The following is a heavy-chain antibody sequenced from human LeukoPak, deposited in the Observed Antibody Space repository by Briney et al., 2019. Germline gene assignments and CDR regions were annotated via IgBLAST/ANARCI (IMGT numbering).Heavy chain of an antibody. D-gene: IGHD5-18*01. CDR1: GGSFSGYY. Sequence: SETLSLTCAVYGGSFSGYYWSWIRQPPGQGLEWIGEINHSGSTNYNPSLKSRVTISVDTSKNQFSLKLSSVTAADTAVYYCARGLLVDTAPMGWFDPWGQGTLVTVSS. CDR2: INHSGST. V-gene: IGHV4-34*01. CDR3: ARGLLVDTAPMGWFDP. J-gene: IGHJ5*02.